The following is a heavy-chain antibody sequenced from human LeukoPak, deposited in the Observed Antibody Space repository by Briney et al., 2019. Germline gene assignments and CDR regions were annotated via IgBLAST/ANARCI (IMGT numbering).Heavy chain of an antibody. Sequence: PGGSLRLSCGASGFTFSSYAMSWVRQAPGKGLEWVSAISGSGGSTYYADSVKGRFTISRDNSKNTLYLQMNSLRAEDTAVYYCAKCGDYDFWSGYYWDYWGQGTLVTVSS. V-gene: IGHV3-23*01. J-gene: IGHJ4*02. D-gene: IGHD3-3*01. CDR2: ISGSGGST. CDR1: GFTFSSYA. CDR3: AKCGDYDFWSGYYWDY.